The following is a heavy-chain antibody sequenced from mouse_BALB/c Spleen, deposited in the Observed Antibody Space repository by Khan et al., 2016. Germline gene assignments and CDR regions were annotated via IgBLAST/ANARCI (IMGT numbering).Heavy chain of an antibody. CDR2: ISPGSGNT. V-gene: IGHV1-77*01. CDR3: AREWGSWFPY. CDR1: GYIFIDYN. J-gene: IGHJ3*01. Sequence: QVQLKESGTELARPGASVKLSCKASGYIFIDYNINWVKQRTGQGLEWIGEISPGSGNTYYNEKFKGKATLTADKSSSTAYMQLSSLKSEDSAVYFGAREWGSWFPYWGQGTLVTVSA. D-gene: IGHD1-3*01.